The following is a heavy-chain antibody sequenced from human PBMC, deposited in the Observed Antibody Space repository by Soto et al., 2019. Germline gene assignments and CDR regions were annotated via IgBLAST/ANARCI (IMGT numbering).Heavy chain of an antibody. Sequence: PSQTLSLTCVISGDSVSSNSAAWNWIRQSPSRGLEWLGRTYYRSKWYNDYAVSVKSRITINPDTSKNQFSLQLNSVTPEDTAVYYCARTRSSSSVGYYYGMDVWGQGTTVTVSS. V-gene: IGHV6-1*01. J-gene: IGHJ6*02. D-gene: IGHD6-6*01. CDR2: TYYRSKWYN. CDR1: GDSVSSNSAA. CDR3: ARTRSSSSVGYYYGMDV.